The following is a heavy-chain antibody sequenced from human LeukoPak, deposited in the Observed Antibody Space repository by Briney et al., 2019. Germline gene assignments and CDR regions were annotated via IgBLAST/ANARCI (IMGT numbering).Heavy chain of an antibody. CDR2: ISAYNGNT. CDR3: ARASQQWLVLFDY. Sequence: ASVKVSCKASGYTFTSYGISWVRQAPGQGLEXXXWISAYNGNTNYAQKLQGRVTMTTDTSTSTAYMELRSLRSDDTAVYYCARASQQWLVLFDYWGQGTLVTVSS. D-gene: IGHD6-19*01. CDR1: GYTFTSYG. V-gene: IGHV1-18*01. J-gene: IGHJ4*02.